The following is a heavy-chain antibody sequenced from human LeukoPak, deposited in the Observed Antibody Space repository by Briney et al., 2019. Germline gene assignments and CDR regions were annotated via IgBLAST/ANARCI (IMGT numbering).Heavy chain of an antibody. J-gene: IGHJ3*02. CDR1: GFTFSSYA. Sequence: GGSLRLSCAASGFTFSSYAMHWVRQAPGKGLEWVAVISYDGSNKYYADSVKGRFTISRDNAKNSLYLQMNSLRAEDTAVYYCARDHSETYYDFWSGPYGGDAFDIWGQGTMVTVSS. V-gene: IGHV3-30-3*01. D-gene: IGHD3-3*01. CDR2: ISYDGSNK. CDR3: ARDHSETYYDFWSGPYGGDAFDI.